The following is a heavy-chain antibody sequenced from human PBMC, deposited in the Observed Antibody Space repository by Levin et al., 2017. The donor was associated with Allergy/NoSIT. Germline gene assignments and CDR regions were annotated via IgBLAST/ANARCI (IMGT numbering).Heavy chain of an antibody. CDR3: AKDLVAATITRYYFDY. CDR2: ISGSGGST. CDR1: GFTFNRYA. V-gene: IGHV3-23*01. D-gene: IGHD5-12*01. Sequence: PGGSLRLSCAASGFTFNRYAMSWVRQAPGKGLEWVSGISGSGGSTYYAESVKGRFTISRDTSKNTLYLQMNSLRAEDTAVYFCAKDLVAATITRYYFDYWGQGILVTVSS. J-gene: IGHJ4*02.